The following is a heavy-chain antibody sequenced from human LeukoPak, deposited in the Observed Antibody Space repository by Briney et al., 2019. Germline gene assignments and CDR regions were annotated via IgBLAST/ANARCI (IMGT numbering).Heavy chain of an antibody. V-gene: IGHV5-51*01. J-gene: IGHJ6*02. CDR1: GYSFTNYW. CDR3: ARLLEGSGSYYTPGYYYGMDV. CDR2: IYPGDSDT. Sequence: GESLKISCKGSGYSFTNYWIGWVRQMPGKGLEWMGIIYPGDSDTRYSPSFQGQVTISADKSISTAYLQWSSPKASDTAMYYCARLLEGSGSYYTPGYYYGMDVWGQGTTVTVSS. D-gene: IGHD3-10*01.